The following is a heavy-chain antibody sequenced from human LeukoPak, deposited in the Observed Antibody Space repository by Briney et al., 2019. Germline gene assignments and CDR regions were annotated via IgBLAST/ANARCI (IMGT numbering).Heavy chain of an antibody. V-gene: IGHV1-8*03. CDR1: GGTFSSYA. D-gene: IGHD1-26*01. Sequence: ASVKVSCKASGGTFSSYAISWVRQATGQGLEWMGWMNPNSGNTGYAQKFQGRVTITRNTSISTAYMELSSLRSEDTAVYYCARELLTAFDIWGQGTMVTVSS. J-gene: IGHJ3*02. CDR3: ARELLTAFDI. CDR2: MNPNSGNT.